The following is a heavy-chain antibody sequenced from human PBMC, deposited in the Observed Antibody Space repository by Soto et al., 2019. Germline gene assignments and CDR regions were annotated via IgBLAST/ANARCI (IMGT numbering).Heavy chain of an antibody. V-gene: IGHV1-46*01. J-gene: IGHJ4*02. Sequence: ASVKVSCKASGYVFTNYYIHWVRQAPGQGLEWMGIIKTAGGDTNYAQKFRGRVTISRDNSKNTLYLQMNSLRAEDTAVYYCAKELDFWSGYIDYWGQGTLVTVSS. CDR3: AKELDFWSGYIDY. D-gene: IGHD3-3*01. CDR1: GYVFTNYY. CDR2: IKTAGGDT.